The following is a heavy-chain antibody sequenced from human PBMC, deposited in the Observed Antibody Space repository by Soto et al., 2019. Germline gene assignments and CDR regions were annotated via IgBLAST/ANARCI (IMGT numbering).Heavy chain of an antibody. CDR3: ARDRAFCSGTNCRRGSIYYYYMDV. Sequence: EVHLVESGGGLVQPGGSLRLSCAASGFTFSGHWMSWVRQAPGKGLEWVAHIKQDGSETFYVGSVKGRFTISRDNAKNSLDLQMNSHRAEDTALYYCARDRAFCSGTNCRRGSIYYYYMDVWGNGTTVTVSS. D-gene: IGHD2-2*01. J-gene: IGHJ6*03. CDR1: GFTFSGHW. CDR2: IKQDGSET. V-gene: IGHV3-7*01.